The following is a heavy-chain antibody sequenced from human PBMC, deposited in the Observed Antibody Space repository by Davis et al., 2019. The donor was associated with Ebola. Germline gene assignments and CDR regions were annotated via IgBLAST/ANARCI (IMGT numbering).Heavy chain of an antibody. V-gene: IGHV3-53*01. CDR2: IYSGGST. CDR3: ARSLGRSSHFDY. CDR1: GFTVSSNY. D-gene: IGHD3-10*01. Sequence: GESLKISCAASGFTVSSNYMSWVRQAPGKGLEWVSVIYSGGSTYYADSVKGRFTISRDNSKNTLYLQMNSLRAEDTAVYYCARSLGRSSHFDYWGQGTLVTVSS. J-gene: IGHJ4*02.